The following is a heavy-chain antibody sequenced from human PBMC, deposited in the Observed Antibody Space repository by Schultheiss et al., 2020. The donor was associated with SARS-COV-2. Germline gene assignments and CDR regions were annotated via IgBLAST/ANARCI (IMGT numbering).Heavy chain of an antibody. CDR1: GYTFTSYG. D-gene: IGHD2-21*02. J-gene: IGHJ6*02. CDR3: AKRVVVTGMYGMDV. V-gene: IGHV1-18*01. CDR2: ISAYNGNT. Sequence: ASVKVSCKASGYTFTSYGISWVRQAPGQGLEWMGWISAYNGNTNYAQKLQGRVTITADESTSTAYMELSSLRSEDTAVYYCAKRVVVTGMYGMDVWGQGTTVTVSS.